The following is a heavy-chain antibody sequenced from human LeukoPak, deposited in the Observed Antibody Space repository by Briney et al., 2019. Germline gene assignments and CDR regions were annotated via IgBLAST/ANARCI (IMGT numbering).Heavy chain of an antibody. Sequence: SETLSLTCAVSGGSISSGGISWSWIRQPPGKGLEWIGYIYYSGSTYYNPSLKSRVTISVDTSKNQFSLKLSSVTAADTAVYYCARHYEHWHDAFDIWGQGTMVTVSS. V-gene: IGHV4-30-2*05. CDR2: IYYSGST. CDR3: ARHYEHWHDAFDI. CDR1: GGSISSGGIS. J-gene: IGHJ3*02. D-gene: IGHD3-3*01.